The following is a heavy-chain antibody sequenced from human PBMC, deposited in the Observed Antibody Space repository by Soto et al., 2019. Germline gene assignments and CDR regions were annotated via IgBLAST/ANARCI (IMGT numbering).Heavy chain of an antibody. V-gene: IGHV4-30-4*01. CDR3: ARQRRGGYWFDP. Sequence: PSETLSLTCTVSGVSVTKGDYYWTWMRQSPGKGLEWIGNIYYTETTNYNPSLNSRLSISIDTSRNQFSLQLTSVTAADTAIYYCARQRRGGYWFDPWGQGTLVTVSS. J-gene: IGHJ5*02. CDR2: IYYTETT. CDR1: GVSVTKGDYY.